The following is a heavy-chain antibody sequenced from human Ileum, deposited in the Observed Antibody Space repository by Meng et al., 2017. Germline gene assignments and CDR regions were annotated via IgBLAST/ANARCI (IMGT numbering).Heavy chain of an antibody. D-gene: IGHD2/OR15-2a*01. Sequence: PKTPFAASGFTFSSYEMNWVRQAPGKGLEWVSYISSSGSTIYYADSVKGRFTISRDNAKNSLYLQMISLRAEDTAVYCCARDRVLVSEGYGMDVWGQGTTVTVSS. CDR3: ARDRVLVSEGYGMDV. V-gene: IGHV3-48*03. CDR1: GFTFSSYE. J-gene: IGHJ6*02. CDR2: ISSSGSTI.